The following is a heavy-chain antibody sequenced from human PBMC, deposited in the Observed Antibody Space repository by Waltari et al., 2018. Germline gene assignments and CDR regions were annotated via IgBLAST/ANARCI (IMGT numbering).Heavy chain of an antibody. CDR3: ARDTGTTWSTGDFDY. CDR1: GFTFSSYG. D-gene: IGHD1-7*01. V-gene: IGHV3-33*01. Sequence: QVQLVESGGGVVQPGRSLRLSCAASGFTFSSYGMHWVRPAPGKGLEWVAVIWYDGSNKYYADSVKGRFTISRDNSKNTLYLQMNSLRAEDTAVYYCARDTGTTWSTGDFDYWGQGTLVTVSS. J-gene: IGHJ4*02. CDR2: IWYDGSNK.